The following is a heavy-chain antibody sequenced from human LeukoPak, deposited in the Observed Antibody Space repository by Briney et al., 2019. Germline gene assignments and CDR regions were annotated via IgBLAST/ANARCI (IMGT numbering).Heavy chain of an antibody. Sequence: GGSLRLSCAASGFTFSSYAMHWVRQAPGKGLEWVAVISYDGSNKYYADSVKGRFTISRDNSKNTLYLQMNSLRAEDTAVYYCARDTDSSGYYYIDYWGQGTLVTVSS. CDR2: ISYDGSNK. CDR3: ARDTDSSGYYYIDY. J-gene: IGHJ4*02. D-gene: IGHD3-22*01. V-gene: IGHV3-30*04. CDR1: GFTFSSYA.